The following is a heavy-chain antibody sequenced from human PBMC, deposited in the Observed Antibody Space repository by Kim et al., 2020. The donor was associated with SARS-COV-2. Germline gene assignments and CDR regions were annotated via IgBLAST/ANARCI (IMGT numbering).Heavy chain of an antibody. CDR3: VREMYGSSSTLDY. D-gene: IGHD2-8*01. V-gene: IGHV3-21*01. CDR1: GLTITDHS. CDR2: LVSRGGVI. J-gene: IGHJ4*02. Sequence: GGSLRLFCTASGLTITDHSMMWVRQAPGKGLEWVSFLVSRGGVIYYVDTVKGRFTVSRDNAKNSQYLQMNNLRAEDTAVYYFVREMYGSSSTLDYWGQGT.